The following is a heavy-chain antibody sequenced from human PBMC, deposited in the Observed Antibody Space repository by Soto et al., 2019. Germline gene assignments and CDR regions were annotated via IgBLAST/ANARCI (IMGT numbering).Heavy chain of an antibody. CDR1: GFTFSGYW. CDR2: TYDAGTTT. D-gene: IGHD1-1*01. Sequence: VQLVESGGGLVQPGGSLRLSCAASGFTFSGYWMHWVRQTPGEGLVWVSETYDAGTTTHYADSVKGRFTISRDSARTTVYLQMNSLRAEDTGVYFCARGTTGLPGFDYWGQGALVTVSS. J-gene: IGHJ4*02. V-gene: IGHV3-74*01. CDR3: ARGTTGLPGFDY.